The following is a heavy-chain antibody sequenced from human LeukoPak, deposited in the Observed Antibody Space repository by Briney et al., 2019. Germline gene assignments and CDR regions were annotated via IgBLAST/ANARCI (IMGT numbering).Heavy chain of an antibody. CDR3: ARHRGGSSTMPFDY. CDR1: GGSISSYY. D-gene: IGHD1-26*01. V-gene: IGHV4-59*08. CDR2: IYYSGST. Sequence: SETLSLTCTVSGGSISSYYWSWIRQPPGKGLEWIGYIYYSGSTNYNPSLKSRVTISVDTSKNQFSLKLSSVTAADTAVYYCARHRGGSSTMPFDYWGQGTLV. J-gene: IGHJ4*02.